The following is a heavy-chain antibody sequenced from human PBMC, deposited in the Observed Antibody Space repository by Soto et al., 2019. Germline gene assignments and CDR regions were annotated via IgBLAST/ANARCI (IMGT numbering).Heavy chain of an antibody. Sequence: GGSLRLSCAASGFTFSSYSMNWLRQAPGKGLEWVSYISSSSSTIYYADSVKGRFTISRDNAKNSLYLQMNSLRAEDTAVYYCAREFVVVPAARDVFDIWGQGKMVTVS. CDR2: ISSSSSTI. CDR1: GFTFSSYS. D-gene: IGHD2-2*01. CDR3: AREFVVVPAARDVFDI. V-gene: IGHV3-48*01. J-gene: IGHJ3*02.